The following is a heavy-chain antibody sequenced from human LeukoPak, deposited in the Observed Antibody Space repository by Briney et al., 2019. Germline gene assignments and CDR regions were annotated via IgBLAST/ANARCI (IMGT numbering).Heavy chain of an antibody. CDR3: ARDKVVGPSNFDY. Sequence: PGGSLRLSCAASGFTFSKYSMTWVRQAPGKGLEWVSFISSSSSYIYYADSVKGRFTISRDNAKNSLYLQSNSLRAEDTAVYYCARDKVVGPSNFDYWGQGTLVTVSS. CDR2: ISSSSSYI. D-gene: IGHD1-26*01. V-gene: IGHV3-21*05. J-gene: IGHJ4*02. CDR1: GFTFSKYS.